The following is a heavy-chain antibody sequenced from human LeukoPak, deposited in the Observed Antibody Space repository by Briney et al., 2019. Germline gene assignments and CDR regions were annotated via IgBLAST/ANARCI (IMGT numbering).Heavy chain of an antibody. Sequence: SETLSLTCAVYGGSFSGYYWSWIRQPPGKGLEWIGEINHSGSTNYNPSLKSRVTISVDTSKNQFSLKLSSVTAADTAVYYCARGRGWAPDYWGQGTLVTVSS. V-gene: IGHV4-34*01. CDR1: GGSFSGYY. J-gene: IGHJ4*02. CDR3: ARGRGWAPDY. D-gene: IGHD6-19*01. CDR2: INHSGST.